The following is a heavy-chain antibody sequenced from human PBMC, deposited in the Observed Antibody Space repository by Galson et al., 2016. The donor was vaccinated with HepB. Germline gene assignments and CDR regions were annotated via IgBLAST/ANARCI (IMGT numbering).Heavy chain of an antibody. CDR3: AKRMSYSYYYAMDI. J-gene: IGHJ6*02. CDR2: ISDNTAGT. CDR1: GFFFSNFV. D-gene: IGHD2-15*01. V-gene: IGHV3-23*01. Sequence: SLRLSCAASGFFFSNFVMTWVRQAPGKGLKWVSDISDNTAGTKYADSVKGRFTISRDNSKNTVYLQMNSLRGEDTALYYCAKRMSYSYYYAMDIWGQGTTVTVSS.